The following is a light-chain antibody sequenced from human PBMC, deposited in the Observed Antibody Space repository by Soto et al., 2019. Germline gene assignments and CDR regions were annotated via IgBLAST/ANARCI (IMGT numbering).Light chain of an antibody. V-gene: IGKV1-5*01. Sequence: DIQMTQSPSIVSSSLGYIVTITCLASQSIRSWLAWYQQKPGKAPKLLIYDAYSLESGVPSRFSGRRSGTEFTLTIAGLQPEDFATYYCQQYESYSPLTFGGGTKVDIK. CDR3: QQYESYSPLT. CDR1: QSIRSW. J-gene: IGKJ4*01. CDR2: DAY.